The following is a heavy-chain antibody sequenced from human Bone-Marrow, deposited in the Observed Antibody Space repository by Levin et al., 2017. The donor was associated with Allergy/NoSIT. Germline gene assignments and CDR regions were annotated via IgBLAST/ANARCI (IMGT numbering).Heavy chain of an antibody. CDR2: IRGKAYGGTP. D-gene: IGHD3-16*02. CDR1: GFTFGDFA. J-gene: IGHJ4*02. V-gene: IGHV3-49*04. Sequence: SCTASGFTFGDFAMTWVRQAPGKGLQWVGCIRGKAYGGTPQYAASVKGRLTISRDDSKNIVYLQVNSLKTEDTALYYCASHTTSAELSPLDYWGQGTLVTVSS. CDR3: ASHTTSAELSPLDY.